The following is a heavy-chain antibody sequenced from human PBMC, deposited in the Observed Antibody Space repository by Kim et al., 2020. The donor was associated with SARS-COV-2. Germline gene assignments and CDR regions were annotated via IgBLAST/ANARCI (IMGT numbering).Heavy chain of an antibody. Sequence: SETLSLTCTVSGGSISSYYWSWIRQPPGKGLEWIGYIYYSGSTNYNPSLKSRVTISVDTSKNQFSLKLSSVTAADTAVYYCARDRIDYDILTGSRYYGMEVWGRGTTVTVSS. D-gene: IGHD3-9*01. J-gene: IGHJ6*02. V-gene: IGHV4-59*01. CDR1: GGSISSYY. CDR2: IYYSGST. CDR3: ARDRIDYDILTGSRYYGMEV.